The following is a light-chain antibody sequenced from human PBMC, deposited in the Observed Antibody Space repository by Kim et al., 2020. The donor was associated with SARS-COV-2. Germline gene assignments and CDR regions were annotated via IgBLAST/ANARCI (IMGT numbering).Light chain of an antibody. CDR2: RDS. CDR1: NSGSKN. V-gene: IGLV3-9*01. Sequence: VARGQTARITCGGNNSGSKNVHWYQQKQGQAPVLVIYRDSNRPSGIPERFSGSNSGNTATLTISRAQAGDEADYYCQVWDSSTGVVFGGGTQLTVL. CDR3: QVWDSSTGVV. J-gene: IGLJ2*01.